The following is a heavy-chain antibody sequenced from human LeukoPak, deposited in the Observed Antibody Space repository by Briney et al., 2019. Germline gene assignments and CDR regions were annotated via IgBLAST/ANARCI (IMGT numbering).Heavy chain of an antibody. D-gene: IGHD3-22*01. J-gene: IGHJ4*02. Sequence: PSETLSLTCTVSGYSISSGYYWGWIRPPPGKGLEWIGSFYHSGSTYYNPSLRSRVTISVDTSKNQFSLKLSSVTAADTAVYYCARAAIVVVPGQLDYWGQGTLVTVSS. CDR3: ARAAIVVVPGQLDY. CDR2: FYHSGST. V-gene: IGHV4-38-2*02. CDR1: GYSISSGYY.